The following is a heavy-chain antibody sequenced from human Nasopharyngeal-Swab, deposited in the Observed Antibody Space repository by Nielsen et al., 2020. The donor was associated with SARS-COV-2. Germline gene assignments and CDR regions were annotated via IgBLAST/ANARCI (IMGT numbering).Heavy chain of an antibody. CDR1: GFTFSSYW. CDR3: ARGGAAAEGYYGMDV. J-gene: IGHJ6*02. Sequence: GGSLRLSCAASGFTFSSYWMHWVRQAPGKGLVWVSCINSDGSSTSYADSVKGRFTISRDNAKNTLYLQMNSLRAEDTAVYYCARGGAAAEGYYGMDVWGQGTTVTVSS. D-gene: IGHD6-13*01. V-gene: IGHV3-74*01. CDR2: INSDGSST.